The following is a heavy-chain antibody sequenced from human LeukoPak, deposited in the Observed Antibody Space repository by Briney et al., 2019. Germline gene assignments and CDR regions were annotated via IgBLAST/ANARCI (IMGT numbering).Heavy chain of an antibody. Sequence: KPSETLSLTCAVSGYSISSSYYWGWIRQPPGTGLEWIGTIYHSGSTHYNPSLKSRVTLSVDTSKNQFSLKLRSVTAADTAVYYCARMRAEIDYWGQGTLVTVSS. CDR2: IYHSGST. J-gene: IGHJ4*02. CDR1: GYSISSSYY. D-gene: IGHD5-24*01. V-gene: IGHV4-38-2*01. CDR3: ARMRAEIDY.